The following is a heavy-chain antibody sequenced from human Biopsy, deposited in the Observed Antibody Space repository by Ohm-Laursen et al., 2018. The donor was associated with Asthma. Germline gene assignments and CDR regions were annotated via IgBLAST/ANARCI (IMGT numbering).Heavy chain of an antibody. D-gene: IGHD3-16*02. Sequence: SLRPSCAASGFTFSSYAMHWVRQAPGKGLEWVAVISYDGSNKYYADSVKGRFTISRDNSKNTLYPQMNSLRAEDTAVYYCARDLHPTNHLGELSEGFDYWGQGTLVTVSS. V-gene: IGHV3-30-3*01. CDR3: ARDLHPTNHLGELSEGFDY. J-gene: IGHJ4*02. CDR1: GFTFSSYA. CDR2: ISYDGSNK.